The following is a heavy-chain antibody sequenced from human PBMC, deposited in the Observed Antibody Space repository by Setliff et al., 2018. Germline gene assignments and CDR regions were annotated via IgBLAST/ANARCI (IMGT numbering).Heavy chain of an antibody. CDR3: AKRRSSSWFGGMDY. CDR2: IKQDGSES. J-gene: IGHJ4*02. V-gene: IGHV3-7*03. Sequence: HPGGSLRLSCAVSGFTFSNYWMTWVRQAPGKGLEWVANIKQDGSESYYVDSVKGRFTISRDNAKNSLYLQMNSLRVEDTAVYYCAKRRSSSWFGGMDYWGQGTLVTVSS. D-gene: IGHD6-13*01. CDR1: GFTFSNYW.